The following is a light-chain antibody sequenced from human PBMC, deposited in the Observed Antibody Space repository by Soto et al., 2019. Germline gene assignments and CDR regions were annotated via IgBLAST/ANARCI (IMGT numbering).Light chain of an antibody. CDR2: GAS. Sequence: EIVMTQSPATLSVSPGERATLSCRASQSVSSKLVWYQQKPGQAPRVLIHGASTRATGIPARFSGSGSGTEFTLTISSLQSEDFAVYYCQHYNDWPPTWTLGQGTRVEIK. CDR3: QHYNDWPPTWT. J-gene: IGKJ1*01. CDR1: QSVSSK. V-gene: IGKV3-15*01.